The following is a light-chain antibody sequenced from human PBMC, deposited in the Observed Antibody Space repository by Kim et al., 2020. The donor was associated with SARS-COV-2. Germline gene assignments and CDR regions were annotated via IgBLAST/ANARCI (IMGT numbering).Light chain of an antibody. J-gene: IGLJ3*02. Sequence: AAGKLACTRSSGHSRYASAWHQQQPEKGPRYLMKLNSDGSHSKGDGIPDRFSGSSSGAERYLTISSLQSEDEADYYCQTWGTGIWVFGGGTQLTVL. V-gene: IGLV4-69*01. CDR3: QTWGTGIWV. CDR2: LNSDGSH. CDR1: SGHSRYA.